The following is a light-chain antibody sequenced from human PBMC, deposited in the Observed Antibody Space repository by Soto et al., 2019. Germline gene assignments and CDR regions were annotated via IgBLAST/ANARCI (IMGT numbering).Light chain of an antibody. V-gene: IGKV3-20*01. J-gene: IGKJ1*01. CDR3: QDFDSPQWT. CDR1: QSVPSKY. CDR2: GAS. Sequence: EIVLAQSPGTLSLSPGERATLSCRSSQSVPSKYLAWYQQNPGQAPRLLIYGASNRATGIPDKFSGSGSGTDFTLTISRLEPEDFAVYYCQDFDSPQWTFGQGTKVDIK.